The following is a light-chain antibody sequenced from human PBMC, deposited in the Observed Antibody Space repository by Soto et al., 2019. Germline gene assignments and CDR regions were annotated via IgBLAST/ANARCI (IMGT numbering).Light chain of an antibody. CDR1: QGISGD. J-gene: IGKJ5*01. CDR3: QQLNSYPIT. V-gene: IGKV1-9*01. CDR2: AAS. Sequence: IQLTQSPSSLSASAGDRVTIAYRASQGISGDLAWYQQEPGKAPKLLIYAASTLQSGVPSRFSGSGSGTDFTLTINSLQPEDFATYYCQQLNSYPITFGQGTRLEIK.